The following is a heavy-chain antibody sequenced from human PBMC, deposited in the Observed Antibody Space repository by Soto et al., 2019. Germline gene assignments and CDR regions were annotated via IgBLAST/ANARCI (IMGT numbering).Heavy chain of an antibody. CDR2: IYHSGST. CDR3: ARVEIVPAANSGAFDI. J-gene: IGHJ3*02. V-gene: IGHV4-4*02. CDR1: SGSISSSNW. Sequence: ASETLSLTCAVSSGSISSSNWWSWVRQPPGKGLEWIGEIYHSGSTNYNPSLKSRVTISVDKSKNQFSLKLSSVTAADTAVYYCARVEIVPAANSGAFDIWGQGTMVTVSS. D-gene: IGHD2-2*01.